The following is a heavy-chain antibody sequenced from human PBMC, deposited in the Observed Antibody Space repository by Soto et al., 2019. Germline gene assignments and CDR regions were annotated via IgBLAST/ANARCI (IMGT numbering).Heavy chain of an antibody. CDR2: IHYSGAS. J-gene: IGHJ4*02. V-gene: IGHV4-39*01. CDR1: GGSISSMSYY. CDR3: ARRVDYYDSNGYSDN. Sequence: SETLSLTCSVSGGSISSMSYYWGWIRQPPGKGLEWIASIHYSGASYYNPSLKSRVTISVDTSKNQFSLKLTSVTAADTAVYYCARRVDYYDSNGYSDNWGQGTLVTVSS. D-gene: IGHD3-22*01.